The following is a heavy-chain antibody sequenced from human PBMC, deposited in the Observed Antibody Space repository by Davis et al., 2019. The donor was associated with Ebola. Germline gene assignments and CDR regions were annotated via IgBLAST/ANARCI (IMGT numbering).Heavy chain of an antibody. CDR2: IRQDGSEE. CDR1: GFAFNTYW. CDR3: ARDKRSSWYGGMDV. V-gene: IGHV3-7*01. D-gene: IGHD6-19*01. Sequence: GESLKISCTASGFAFNTYWMSWVRQAPGKGLEWLANIRQDGSEEYYVDSVKGRFTISRDNAKNSLFLQMNSLRAEDTAVYYCARDKRSSWYGGMDVWGQGTTVTVSS. J-gene: IGHJ6*02.